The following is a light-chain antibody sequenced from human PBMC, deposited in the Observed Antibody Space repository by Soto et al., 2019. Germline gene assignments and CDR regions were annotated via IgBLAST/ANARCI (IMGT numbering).Light chain of an antibody. CDR1: QSLLYYSNNKNY. CDR2: WAS. V-gene: IGKV4-1*01. CDR3: QQYYSTPWT. Sequence: DIVMTQSPDSLALSLGERATINCKSSQSLLYYSNNKNYFAWYQQKPGQPPKLLIYWASTRESGVTDRFSGSGSGTDFTLTITSLQAEDVAIYYCQQYYSTPWTFGQGTKVEIK. J-gene: IGKJ1*01.